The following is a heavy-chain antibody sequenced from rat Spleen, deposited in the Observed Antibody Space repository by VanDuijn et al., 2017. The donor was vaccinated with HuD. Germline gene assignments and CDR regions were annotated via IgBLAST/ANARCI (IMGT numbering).Heavy chain of an antibody. CDR1: GFTFSNCY. CDR3: TTGVY. CDR2: ITNSGDST. Sequence: EVQLVESGGGLVQPGRSMRLSCAASGFTFSNCYMAWVRQAPTKGLEWVASITNSGDSTYYRDSVKGRFTISRHNAKTTLYLQMDSLRSEDTATYYCTTGVYWGQGVMVTVSS. J-gene: IGHJ2*01. V-gene: IGHV5-27*01.